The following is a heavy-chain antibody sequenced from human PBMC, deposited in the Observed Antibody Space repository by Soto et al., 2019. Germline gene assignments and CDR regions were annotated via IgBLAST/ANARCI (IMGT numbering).Heavy chain of an antibody. V-gene: IGHV3-23*01. CDR1: EFSFDDYA. CDR3: AKASVWYPYFDS. Sequence: PGGSLRLSWAAAEFSFDDYAMSWVRQAPGKGLEWVSSITYTGVSTYYADSVKGRFTISRDNSKDTLYLQMNSLRAEDTAIYYCAKASVWYPYFDSWGQGTLVTVSS. D-gene: IGHD6-13*01. J-gene: IGHJ4*02. CDR2: ITYTGVST.